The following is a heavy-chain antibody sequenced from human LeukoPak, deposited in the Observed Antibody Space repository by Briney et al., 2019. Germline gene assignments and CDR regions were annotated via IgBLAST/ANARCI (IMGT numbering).Heavy chain of an antibody. J-gene: IGHJ4*02. V-gene: IGHV4-34*01. CDR1: GGSFSGYY. Sequence: SETLSLTCAVYGGSFSGYYWSWIRQPPGKGLEWIGEINHSGSTNYNPSLKSRVTISVDTSKNQFSLKLSSVTAADTAVYYCARGPRYYFDYWGQGTLVTVSS. CDR2: INHSGST. D-gene: IGHD4-17*01. CDR3: ARGPRYYFDY.